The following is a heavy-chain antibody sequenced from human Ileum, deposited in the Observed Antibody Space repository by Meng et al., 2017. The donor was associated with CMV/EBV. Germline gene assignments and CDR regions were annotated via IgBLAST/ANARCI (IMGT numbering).Heavy chain of an antibody. CDR1: GFTLSGYG. V-gene: IGHV3-30*02. CDR2: IHFDGTEK. CDR3: GKDPHDFWSGKNWADS. Sequence: GESLKISCAASGFTLSGYGMHWVRQAPSKGLEWVAFIHFDGTEKFYAASVEGRFTISRDNSKNTVYLQMDSLRHDDTAVYYCGKDPHDFWSGKNWADSWGQGTLVTVSS. J-gene: IGHJ5*01. D-gene: IGHD3-3*01.